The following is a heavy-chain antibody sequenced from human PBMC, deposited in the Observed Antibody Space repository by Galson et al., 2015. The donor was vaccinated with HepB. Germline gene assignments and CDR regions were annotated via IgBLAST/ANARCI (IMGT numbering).Heavy chain of an antibody. D-gene: IGHD2-8*01. J-gene: IGHJ4*02. Sequence: SVKVSCKASGYSFTSYHAHWVRQAPEQGLEWMGIINPNDGATSYAQKFQGRVTMTRDTSTSTVYMELSSLRSEDTAIYYCARELMGGTNFDYWGLGTLVTVSS. V-gene: IGHV1-46*01. CDR3: ARELMGGTNFDY. CDR2: INPNDGAT. CDR1: GYSFTSYH.